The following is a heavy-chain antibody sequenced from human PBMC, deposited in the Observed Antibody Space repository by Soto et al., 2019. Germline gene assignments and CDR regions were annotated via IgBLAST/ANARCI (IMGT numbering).Heavy chain of an antibody. D-gene: IGHD2-15*01. CDR1: GYTFTSYG. Sequence: ASVKVSCKASGYTFTSYGISWVRQAPGQGLEWMGWISAYNGNTNYAQKLQGRVTMTTDTSTSTAYMGLGVLGSDDTAVYYCASSYWSGGSCYSRRAFDIWGQVTMVTVAS. CDR2: ISAYNGNT. CDR3: ASSYWSGGSCYSRRAFDI. J-gene: IGHJ3*02. V-gene: IGHV1-18*01.